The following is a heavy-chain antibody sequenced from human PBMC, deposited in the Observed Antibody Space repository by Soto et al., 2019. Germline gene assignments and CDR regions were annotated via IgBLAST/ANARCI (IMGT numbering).Heavy chain of an antibody. D-gene: IGHD6-6*01. Sequence: EASVKVSCKASGFTFSNYGITWVRQAPGQGLEWMGWIGAYSGKTNSAQKLQGRVTMTTDTSTSTAYMELRSLTSDDTAVYYCASRSGQLPYYFDYWGQGTLVTVSS. J-gene: IGHJ4*02. V-gene: IGHV1-18*01. CDR2: IGAYSGKT. CDR1: GFTFSNYG. CDR3: ASRSGQLPYYFDY.